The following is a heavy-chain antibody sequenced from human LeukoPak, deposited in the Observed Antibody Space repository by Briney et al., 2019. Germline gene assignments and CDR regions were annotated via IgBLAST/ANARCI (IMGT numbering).Heavy chain of an antibody. V-gene: IGHV3-7*01. CDR2: INQDGSEK. Sequence: GGSLRLSCAASGFTFSSYWMSWVRQAPGMGLEWVANINQDGSEKYYVDSVKGRFTISRDNAKNSLYLQMNSLRAEDTAVYYCAGEIYYSPKTLDYWGQGTLVAVSS. CDR1: GFTFSSYW. J-gene: IGHJ4*02. CDR3: AGEIYYSPKTLDY. D-gene: IGHD3-10*01.